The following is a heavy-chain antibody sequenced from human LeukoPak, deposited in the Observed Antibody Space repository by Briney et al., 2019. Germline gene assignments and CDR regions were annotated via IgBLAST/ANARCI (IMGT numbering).Heavy chain of an antibody. J-gene: IGHJ3*02. CDR3: ARKYSSGKAFDI. CDR1: GFTFSSYS. Sequence: PGGSLRLSCAASGFTFSSYSMNWVRQAPGKGLEWVSHISSSSSNIYYADSVKGRFTISRDNAKNSLYLQMNSLRAEDTAVYYCARKYSSGKAFDIWGQGTMVTVSS. V-gene: IGHV3-48*01. D-gene: IGHD3-22*01. CDR2: ISSSSSNI.